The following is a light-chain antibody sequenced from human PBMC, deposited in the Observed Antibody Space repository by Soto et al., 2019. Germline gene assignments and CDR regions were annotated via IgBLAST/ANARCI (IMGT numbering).Light chain of an antibody. CDR2: GAS. J-gene: IGKJ5*01. CDR3: HQYNKWFSIS. CDR1: QSISSK. V-gene: IGKV3-15*01. Sequence: EIVMTQSPATLSVSPGERAILSCRASQSISSKLAWYRQKPGKSPRLLIYGASTRATGIPARIRGSGSGTEFTLTIDSLQSEDFAVYYCHQYNKWFSISFGQGTRLEIK.